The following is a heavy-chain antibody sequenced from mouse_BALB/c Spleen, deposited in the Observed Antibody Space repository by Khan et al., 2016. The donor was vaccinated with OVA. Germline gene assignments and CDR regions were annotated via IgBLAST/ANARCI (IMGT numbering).Heavy chain of an antibody. CDR2: IWGGGGT. Sequence: QVQLKESGPGLVAPSQSLSITCTVSGFSLSRYNIHWVRQPPGKGLEWLGMIWGGGGTDYNSTLKSRLSIRKDNSKSQVLLNMNSLQTDDTAMYYGARAYYRYDGYYAMDYWGQGTSVTVSS. CDR3: ARAYYRYDGYYAMDY. V-gene: IGHV2-6-4*01. J-gene: IGHJ4*01. CDR1: GFSLSRYN. D-gene: IGHD2-14*01.